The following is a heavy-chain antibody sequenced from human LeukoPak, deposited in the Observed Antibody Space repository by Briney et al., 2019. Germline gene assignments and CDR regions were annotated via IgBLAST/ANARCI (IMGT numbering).Heavy chain of an antibody. CDR1: GFTFSSYS. V-gene: IGHV3-21*01. Sequence: GGSLRLSCAASGFTFSSYSMNWVRQAPGKGLEWVSSISSSSSYIYYADSVKGRFTISRDNAKNSLYLQMNSLRAEDTAVYYCARARGYYYDSSGYYPSDAFDIWGQGTMVTVSS. CDR3: ARARGYYYDSSGYYPSDAFDI. D-gene: IGHD3-22*01. CDR2: ISSSSSYI. J-gene: IGHJ3*02.